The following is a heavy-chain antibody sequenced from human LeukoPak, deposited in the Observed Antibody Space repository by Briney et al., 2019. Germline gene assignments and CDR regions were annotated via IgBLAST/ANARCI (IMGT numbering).Heavy chain of an antibody. CDR1: GFTFSSYE. CDR2: ISSSGSTI. Sequence: GGSLRLSCAASGFTFSSYEMNWVRQAPGKGLEWVSYISSSGSTIYYADSVKGRFTISRDNAKNSLYLQMNSLRAEDTAVYYCARGTLGTRGYAFDIWGQGTMVTVSS. CDR3: ARGTLGTRGYAFDI. D-gene: IGHD1/OR15-1a*01. J-gene: IGHJ3*02. V-gene: IGHV3-48*03.